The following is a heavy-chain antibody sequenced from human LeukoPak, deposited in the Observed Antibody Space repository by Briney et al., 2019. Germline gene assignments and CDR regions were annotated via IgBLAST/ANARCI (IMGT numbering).Heavy chain of an antibody. CDR3: ARVPPTMVRGVILGYPLDAFDI. V-gene: IGHV4-61*02. D-gene: IGHD3-10*01. CDR1: GGSISSGSYY. Sequence: ASQTLSLTCTVSGGSISSGSYYWTWIRQPAGKGLEWIGRIYTSGSTNYNPSLKSRVTISVDTSKNQFSLKLTSVTAADAAVYYCARVPPTMVRGVILGYPLDAFDIWGQGTLVTVSS. J-gene: IGHJ3*02. CDR2: IYTSGST.